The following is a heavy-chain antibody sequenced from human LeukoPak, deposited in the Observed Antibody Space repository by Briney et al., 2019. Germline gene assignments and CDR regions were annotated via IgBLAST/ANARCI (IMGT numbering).Heavy chain of an antibody. D-gene: IGHD3-10*01. Sequence: PGGCLRLSCAASGFTFDDYAMHWVRQAPGKGLGGVSGISWNSGSIGYADSVKGRFTISRDNAKNSLYLQMNSLRAEDTALYYCAKSNYYGSGSLGYWGQGTLVTVSS. J-gene: IGHJ4*02. V-gene: IGHV3-9*01. CDR3: AKSNYYGSGSLGY. CDR2: ISWNSGSI. CDR1: GFTFDDYA.